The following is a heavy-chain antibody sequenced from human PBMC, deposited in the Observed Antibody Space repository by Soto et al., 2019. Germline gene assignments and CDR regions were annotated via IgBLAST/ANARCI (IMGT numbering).Heavy chain of an antibody. J-gene: IGHJ4*02. Sequence: GGSLRLSCTASGFTFGDYAMSWVRQAPGKGLEWVGFIRSKAYGGTTEYAASVKGRFTISRDDSKSIAYLQMNSLKTEDTAVYYRTREAPYYDYVWGSYRPYDYWGQGTLVTVSS. CDR1: GFTFGDYA. CDR3: TREAPYYDYVWGSYRPYDY. CDR2: IRSKAYGGTT. V-gene: IGHV3-49*04. D-gene: IGHD3-16*02.